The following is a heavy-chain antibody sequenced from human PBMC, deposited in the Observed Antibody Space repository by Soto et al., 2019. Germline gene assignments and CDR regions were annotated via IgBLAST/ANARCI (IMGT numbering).Heavy chain of an antibody. D-gene: IGHD2-2*01. V-gene: IGHV1-3*01. J-gene: IGHJ4*02. CDR1: GNTVPNYA. CDR2: INGGNGNT. Sequence: ASVKVSCKASGNTVPNYAIHWVRQAPGQRLEWMGWINGGNGNTYYSEHFQGRFTISRDNSKNMVFLQMSSLGAEDTAVYYCTRVLSKTSGYYFDFWGQGTLVTVSS. CDR3: TRVLSKTSGYYFDF.